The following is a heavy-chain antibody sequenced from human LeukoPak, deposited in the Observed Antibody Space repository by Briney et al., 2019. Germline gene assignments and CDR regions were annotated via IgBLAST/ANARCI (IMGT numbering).Heavy chain of an antibody. CDR3: AKGNRGYSYGPQANAFDI. CDR1: ACSISSYY. CDR2: IYYSGST. V-gene: IGHV4-59*01. D-gene: IGHD5-18*01. Sequence: SETLSLTCTVSACSISSYYWSWIRQPPGKGLEWIGYIYYSGSTNYNPSLKSRVTITVNTSKNQFSLKLSSVTAADTAVYYCAKGNRGYSYGPQANAFDIWRQATMVGVCS. J-gene: IGHJ3*02.